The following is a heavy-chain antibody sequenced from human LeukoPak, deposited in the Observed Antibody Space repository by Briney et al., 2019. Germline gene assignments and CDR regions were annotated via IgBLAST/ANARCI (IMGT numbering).Heavy chain of an antibody. CDR1: GYTFTSYW. D-gene: IGHD3-22*01. J-gene: IGHJ3*02. CDR2: IYPGDSAT. Sequence: KVSCKASGYTFTSYWIGWVRQMPGKGLEWMGIIYPGDSATRYSPSFYGQVTISADKSISTAYLQWSSLKASDTAMYYCARTYSSGYPHDAFDIWGQGTMVTVSS. CDR3: ARTYSSGYPHDAFDI. V-gene: IGHV5-51*01.